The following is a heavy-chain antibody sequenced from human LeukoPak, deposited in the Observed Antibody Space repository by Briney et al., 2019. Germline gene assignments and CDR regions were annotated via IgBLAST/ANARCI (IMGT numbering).Heavy chain of an antibody. J-gene: IGHJ4*02. V-gene: IGHV3-7*03. Sequence: PGGSLRLSCAVSGFTFSSDWMIWVRQAPGKGLEWVANINPDGSEKNYVDSVRGRFTISRDNAKNSLDLQMNSLRPEDTALYYCAKGPTYYYDSSGFYFASWGQGTLVTVSS. CDR1: GFTFSSDW. CDR2: INPDGSEK. D-gene: IGHD3-22*01. CDR3: AKGPTYYYDSSGFYFAS.